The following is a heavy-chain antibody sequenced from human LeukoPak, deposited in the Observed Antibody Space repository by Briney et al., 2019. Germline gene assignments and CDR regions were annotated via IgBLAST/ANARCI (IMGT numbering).Heavy chain of an antibody. D-gene: IGHD3-9*01. CDR2: IHYTGAT. J-gene: IGHJ4*02. Sequence: SETLSLTCTVSGGSISSYYWSWIRQTPGRGLEWVGEIHYTGATSYNPSLKSRATISTDTSKNQFSLRLSSVTAADTAVYYCARGNILTGYCFAFWGKGALVTVSS. CDR1: GGSISSYY. V-gene: IGHV4-34*01. CDR3: ARGNILTGYCFAF.